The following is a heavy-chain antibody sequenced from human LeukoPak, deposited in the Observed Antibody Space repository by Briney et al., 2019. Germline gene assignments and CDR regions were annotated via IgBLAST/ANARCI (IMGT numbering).Heavy chain of an antibody. V-gene: IGHV3-21*01. D-gene: IGHD3-16*01. CDR2: ISSSSSYI. CDR3: ARVVSGGGDY. J-gene: IGHJ4*02. CDR1: GFTFSNYL. Sequence: PGGSLRLSCVGSGFTFSNYLMNWVRQAPGKGLEWVSSISSSSSYIYYADSVKGRFTISRDNAKNSLYLQMNSLRAEDTAVYYCARVVSGGGDYWGQGTLVTVSS.